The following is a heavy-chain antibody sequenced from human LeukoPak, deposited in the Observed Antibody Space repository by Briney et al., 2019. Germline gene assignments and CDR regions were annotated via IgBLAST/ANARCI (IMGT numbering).Heavy chain of an antibody. D-gene: IGHD4-23*01. Sequence: GGSLRLSCAASGFTFSAYGIHWVRQPPGKGLEWVAVISYDGNSRNYADSVKGRFTISRDNSKNTLYLQMNRLRPEDTAVYYCAKDRGGNTYYPFLSYFFDYWGQGTLVTVSS. V-gene: IGHV3-30*18. CDR3: AKDRGGNTYYPFLSYFFDY. CDR2: ISYDGNSR. CDR1: GFTFSAYG. J-gene: IGHJ4*02.